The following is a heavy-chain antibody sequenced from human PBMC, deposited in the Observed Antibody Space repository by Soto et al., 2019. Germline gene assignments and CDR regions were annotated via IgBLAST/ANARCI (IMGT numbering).Heavy chain of an antibody. CDR2: ISGSGGST. CDR1: GFTFSSYA. V-gene: IGHV3-23*01. D-gene: IGHD7-27*01. Sequence: GGSLRLSCAASGFTFSSYAMSWVRQAPGKGLEWVSAISGSGGSTYYADSVKGRFTISRDNSKNTLYLQMNSLRAEDTAVYYCAKDKKMLGSYYYMDVWGKGTTVTVSS. CDR3: AKDKKMLGSYYYMDV. J-gene: IGHJ6*03.